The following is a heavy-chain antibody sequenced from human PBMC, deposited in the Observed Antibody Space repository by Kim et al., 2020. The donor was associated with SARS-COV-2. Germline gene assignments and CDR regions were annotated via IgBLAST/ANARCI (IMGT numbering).Heavy chain of an antibody. J-gene: IGHJ4*02. CDR1: GFTFDDYA. CDR2: ISWNSGSI. Sequence: GGSLRLSCAASGFTFDDYAMHWVRQAPGKGLEWVSGISWNSGSIGYADSVKGRFTISRDNAKNSLYLQMNSLRAEDTALYYCAKDIGQQLAARKSGPDYWGQGTLVTVSS. D-gene: IGHD6-13*01. CDR3: AKDIGQQLAARKSGPDY. V-gene: IGHV3-9*01.